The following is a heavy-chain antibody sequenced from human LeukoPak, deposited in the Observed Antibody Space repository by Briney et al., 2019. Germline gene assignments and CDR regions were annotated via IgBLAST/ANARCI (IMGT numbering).Heavy chain of an antibody. J-gene: IGHJ4*02. D-gene: IGHD6-13*01. V-gene: IGHV3-53*01. CDR3: ARAIAAGGVDY. CDR1: GFTVSSNY. CDR2: IYGGGST. Sequence: GGSLRLSCAASGFTVSSNYMSWVRQAPGKGPEWVSVIYGGGSTYYADSVKGRFTISRDNAKNSLYLQMNSLRAEDTAVFYCARAIAAGGVDYWGQGTLVTVSS.